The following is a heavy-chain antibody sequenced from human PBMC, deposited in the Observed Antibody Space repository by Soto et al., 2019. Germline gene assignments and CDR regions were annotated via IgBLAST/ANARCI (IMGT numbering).Heavy chain of an antibody. J-gene: IGHJ6*02. CDR2: IFHTGST. V-gene: IGHV4-30-2*01. D-gene: IGHD3-3*01. Sequence: SETLSLTCVVSGGSISTVGYSWSWIRQPPGKGLEWIGYIFHTGSTNYNPSLRSRATISVDRSKNQFSLKLSSVTAADTALYYCARESTIFGVAKGTDVWGRGTTVTVSS. CDR1: GGSISTVGYS. CDR3: ARESTIFGVAKGTDV.